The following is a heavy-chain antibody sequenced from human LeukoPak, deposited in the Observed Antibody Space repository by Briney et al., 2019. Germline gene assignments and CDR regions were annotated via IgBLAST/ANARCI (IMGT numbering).Heavy chain of an antibody. J-gene: IGHJ4*02. D-gene: IGHD4-17*01. CDR2: IYYSGST. V-gene: IGHV4-39*01. CDR1: GGSISSSNYY. Sequence: PSETLSLTCTVSGGSISSSNYYWGWIRQPPGKGLEWIGSIYYSGSTSYNPSLKSRVTISVDTSKNQFSLKLSSVTAADTAVYYCARQGTYGDPFDYWGQGTLVTVSS. CDR3: ARQGTYGDPFDY.